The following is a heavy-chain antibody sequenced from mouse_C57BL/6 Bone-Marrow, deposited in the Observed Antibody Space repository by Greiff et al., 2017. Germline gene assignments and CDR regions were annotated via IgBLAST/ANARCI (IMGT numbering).Heavy chain of an antibody. CDR3: ARLPSIYDGYYDAY. J-gene: IGHJ3*01. V-gene: IGHV5-17*01. CDR1: GFTFSDYG. D-gene: IGHD2-3*01. CDR2: ISSGSSTI. Sequence: EVKLMESGGGLVKPGGSLKLSCAASGFTFSDYGMHWVRQAPEKGLEWVAYISSGSSTIYYADTVKGRFTISRDNAKNTLFLQMTSLRSDDTAMYYCARLPSIYDGYYDAYWGQGTLVTVSA.